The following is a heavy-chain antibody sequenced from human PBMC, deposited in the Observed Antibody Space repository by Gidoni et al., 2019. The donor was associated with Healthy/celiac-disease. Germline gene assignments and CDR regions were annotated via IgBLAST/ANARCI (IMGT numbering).Heavy chain of an antibody. CDR1: GFTFDDYA. J-gene: IGHJ6*03. D-gene: IGHD2-2*01. V-gene: IGHV3-9*01. Sequence: EVQLVESGGGLVQPGRSLRRSCAASGFTFDDYAMHWVRQAPGKGLEWVSGISWNSVSIGYADSVKGRFTISRDNAKNSLYLQMNSLRAEDTALYYCARGAGLPAATDYYYYYMDVWGKGTTVTVSS. CDR2: ISWNSVSI. CDR3: ARGAGLPAATDYYYYYMDV.